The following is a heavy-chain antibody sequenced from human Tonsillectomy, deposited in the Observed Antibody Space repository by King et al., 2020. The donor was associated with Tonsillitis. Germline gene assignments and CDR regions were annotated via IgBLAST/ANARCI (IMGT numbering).Heavy chain of an antibody. D-gene: IGHD4-23*01. CDR3: AKGPTVADDGY. J-gene: IGHJ4*02. V-gene: IGHV1-2*02. CDR1: GYTFTGYL. CDR2: LNPYSGGT. Sequence: VQLVESGAEVKKPGASVKVSCKASGYTFTGYLIHWVRQAPGQGLEWMGWLNPYSGGTNYAQKFQGRVTMTSDTSMSTAYMELSRLRTDDTAVYFCAKGPTVADDGYWGQGTLVIVPS.